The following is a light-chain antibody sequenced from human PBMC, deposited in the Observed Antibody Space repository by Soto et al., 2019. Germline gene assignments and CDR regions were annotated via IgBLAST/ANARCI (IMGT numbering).Light chain of an antibody. CDR3: QKFNAVPT. CDR2: AAS. Sequence: DIQMTQSPSSLSASVGDRVTITCRASQAISNYLAWYQQKPGKVPTLLISAASTLQSGVPSRFSGSGSGTDFTLTISSLQPEDVATYYCQKFNAVPTFGGGIQVEI. V-gene: IGKV1-27*01. J-gene: IGKJ4*01. CDR1: QAISNY.